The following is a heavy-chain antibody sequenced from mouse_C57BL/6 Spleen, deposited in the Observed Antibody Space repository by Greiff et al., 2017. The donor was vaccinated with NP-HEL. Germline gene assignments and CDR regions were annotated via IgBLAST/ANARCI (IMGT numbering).Heavy chain of an antibody. V-gene: IGHV1-54*01. D-gene: IGHD1-1*01. CDR3: ARALRFYAMDD. Sequence: QVQLQQSGAELVRPGTSVKVSCKASGYAFTNYLIEWVKQRPGQGLEWIGVINPGSGGTNYNEKFKGKATLTADKSSSTAYMQLSSLTSEDAAVYFCARALRFYAMDDWGQGTSVTVSS. CDR1: GYAFTNYL. CDR2: INPGSGGT. J-gene: IGHJ4*01.